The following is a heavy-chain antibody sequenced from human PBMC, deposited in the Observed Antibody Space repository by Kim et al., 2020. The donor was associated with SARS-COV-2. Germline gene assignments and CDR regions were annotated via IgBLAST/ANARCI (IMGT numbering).Heavy chain of an antibody. V-gene: IGHV3-11*04. D-gene: IGHD3-22*01. J-gene: IGHJ4*02. Sequence: GGSLRLSCAASGFTFSDYYMSWIRQAPGKGLEWVSYISSGSTIYYADSVKGRFTISRDNAKNSLYLQMNSLRAEDTAVYYCARGADSSGYYLLNWGQGTLVTVSS. CDR1: GFTFSDYY. CDR3: ARGADSSGYYLLN. CDR2: ISSGSTI.